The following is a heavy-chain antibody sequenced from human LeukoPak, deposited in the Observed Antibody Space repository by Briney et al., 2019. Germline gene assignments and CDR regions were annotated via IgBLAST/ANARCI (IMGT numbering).Heavy chain of an antibody. CDR2: ISYDGSNK. J-gene: IGHJ4*02. V-gene: IGHV3-30*03. CDR1: GFTFSSYG. Sequence: GGSLRLSCAASGFTFSSYGMHWVRQAPGKGLEWVAVISYDGSNKYYADSVKGRFTISRDNSKNTLYLQMNSLRAEDTAVYYCARAMIVGRPTFYFDYWGQGTLVTVSS. D-gene: IGHD3-22*01. CDR3: ARAMIVGRPTFYFDY.